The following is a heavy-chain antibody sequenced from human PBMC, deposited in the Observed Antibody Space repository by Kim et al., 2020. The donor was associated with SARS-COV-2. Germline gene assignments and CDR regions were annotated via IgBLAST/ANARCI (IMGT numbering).Heavy chain of an antibody. J-gene: IGHJ5*02. D-gene: IGHD3-10*01. CDR2: INAGNGNT. V-gene: IGHV1-3*01. CDR1: GYTFTSYA. Sequence: ASVKVSCKASGYTFTSYAMHWVRQAPGQRLEWMGWINAGNGNTKYSQKFQGRVTITRDTSASTAYMELSSLRSEDTAVYYCARLTMVRGVINWFDPWGQGTLVTVSS. CDR3: ARLTMVRGVINWFDP.